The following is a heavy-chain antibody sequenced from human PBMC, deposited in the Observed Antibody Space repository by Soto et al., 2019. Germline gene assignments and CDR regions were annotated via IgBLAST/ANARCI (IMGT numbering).Heavy chain of an antibody. V-gene: IGHV3-53*01. J-gene: IGHJ4*02. CDR3: GTPPGGGGY. D-gene: IGHD3-10*01. Sequence: EVQLVESGGGLIQSGGSLRLSCAVSGFTVSNNYMSWVRQAPGKGLEGVSVIYSGGYTAYGDSVKGRFTISRDNSKNTHFLQKKGRGADATPWFYWGTPPGGGGYWGQGTLVTVSS. CDR2: IYSGGYT. CDR1: GFTVSNNY.